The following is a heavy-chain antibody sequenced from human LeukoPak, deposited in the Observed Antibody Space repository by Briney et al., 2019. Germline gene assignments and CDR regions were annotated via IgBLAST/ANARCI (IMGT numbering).Heavy chain of an antibody. J-gene: IGHJ4*02. CDR2: ISSSSSYI. Sequence: GGSLRLSCAASGFTFSSYSMNWVRQAPGKGLEWVSSISSSSSYIYYADSVKGRFTISRDNSKNTLNLQMNSLRAEDTAVYYCAKDPTHYRVWDYYETIGLSYWGQGTLVTVSS. CDR1: GFTFSSYS. D-gene: IGHD3-22*01. V-gene: IGHV3-21*01. CDR3: AKDPTHYRVWDYYETIGLSY.